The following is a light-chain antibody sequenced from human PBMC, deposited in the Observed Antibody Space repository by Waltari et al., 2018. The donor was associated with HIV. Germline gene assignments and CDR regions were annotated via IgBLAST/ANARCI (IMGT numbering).Light chain of an antibody. CDR3: CSYAGTNTPVF. V-gene: IGLV2-23*01. CDR1: SRVFGSYNL. CDR2: ESN. Sequence: QSALTQPAPPPRSPGQSITISSTGTSRVFGSYNLVSWYQQHPGKVPKLMIYESNKRPSGVYNRFSGSKSGNTASLTISGLQAEDEADYDCCSYAGTNTPVFFGGGTKLTVL. J-gene: IGLJ2*01.